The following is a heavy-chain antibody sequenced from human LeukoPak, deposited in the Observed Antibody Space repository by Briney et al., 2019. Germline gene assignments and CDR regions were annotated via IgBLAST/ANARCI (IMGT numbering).Heavy chain of an antibody. CDR2: LPPDELGI. D-gene: IGHD6-6*01. Sequence: GGSLRLSCAASGFTVSSNYMSWVRQAPGMGLVWVSRLPPDELGIIYADSVKGRFTVSRDNAKNTVYLQMNNLRVDDTAMYYCVGTIASRGSEYWGQGALVTVSS. CDR3: VGTIASRGSEY. CDR1: GFTVSSNY. V-gene: IGHV3-74*01. J-gene: IGHJ4*02.